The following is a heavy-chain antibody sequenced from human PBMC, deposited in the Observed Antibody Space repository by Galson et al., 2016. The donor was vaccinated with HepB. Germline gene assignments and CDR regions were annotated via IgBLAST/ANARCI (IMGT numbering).Heavy chain of an antibody. CDR3: ARDQRWLQFGKDAFDL. CDR2: LSPSGTST. CDR1: RFTFSSYG. Sequence: SLRLSCAASRFTFSSYGMSWVRRAPGKGLEWVSGLSPSGTSTHYADSVKGRFSISRDNSKTTLYLQMNSLRVEDTALYYCARDQRWLQFGKDAFDLWGQGTFVIVSS. J-gene: IGHJ3*01. D-gene: IGHD5-24*01. V-gene: IGHV3-23*01.